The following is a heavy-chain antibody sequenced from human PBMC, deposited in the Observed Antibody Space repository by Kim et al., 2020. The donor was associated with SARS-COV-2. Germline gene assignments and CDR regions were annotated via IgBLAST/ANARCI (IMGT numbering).Heavy chain of an antibody. J-gene: IGHJ6*02. V-gene: IGHV1-46*01. D-gene: IGHD2-21*02. Sequence: AQKFQGRVTMTRDTSTSTVYMELSSLRSEDTAVYYCARATASDYYYGMDVWGQGTTVTVSS. CDR3: ARATASDYYYGMDV.